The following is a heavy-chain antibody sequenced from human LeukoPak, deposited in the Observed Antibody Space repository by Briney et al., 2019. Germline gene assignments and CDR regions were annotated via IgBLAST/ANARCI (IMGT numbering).Heavy chain of an antibody. J-gene: IGHJ4*02. V-gene: IGHV1-2*02. CDR3: ARVPMVRGVIIMPSYTYDY. D-gene: IGHD3-10*01. CDR2: INPNSGGT. CDR1: GYTFTGYY. Sequence: ASVKVSCKASGYTFTGYYMHWVRQAPGQGLEWMGWINPNSGGTNYAQKFQGRVTMTRDTSISTAYMELSRLRSDDTAVYYCARVPMVRGVIIMPSYTYDYWAREPWSPSPQ.